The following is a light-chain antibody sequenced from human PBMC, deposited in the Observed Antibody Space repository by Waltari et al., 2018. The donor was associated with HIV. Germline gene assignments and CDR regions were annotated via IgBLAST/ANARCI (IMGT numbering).Light chain of an antibody. V-gene: IGLV1-40*01. CDR1: SSHIGAGFD. CDR2: GNS. CDR3: QSYDRSLSGYVV. J-gene: IGLJ2*01. Sequence: QSLLTQPPSVSGAPGQRVTISCTGSSSHIGAGFDLHWYQQLPGTVPKLLIYGNSNRPSGVPHRFSGSKSGTSASLAITGLQAEDEADYYCQSYDRSLSGYVVFGGGTKLTVL.